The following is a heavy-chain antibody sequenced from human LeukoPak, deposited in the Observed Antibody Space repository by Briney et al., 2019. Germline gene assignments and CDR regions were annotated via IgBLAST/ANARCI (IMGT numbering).Heavy chain of an antibody. Sequence: SETLSLTCTVSGGSISSSSYYWGWIRQPPGKGLEWIGYIYYSGNTYYNPSLKSRITISVDTSKNQFSLKLSSVTAADTAVYYCARRTSKGYFDYWGQGTLVTVSS. CDR2: IYYSGNT. CDR3: ARRTSKGYFDY. V-gene: IGHV4-39*01. D-gene: IGHD2-2*01. CDR1: GGSISSSSYY. J-gene: IGHJ4*02.